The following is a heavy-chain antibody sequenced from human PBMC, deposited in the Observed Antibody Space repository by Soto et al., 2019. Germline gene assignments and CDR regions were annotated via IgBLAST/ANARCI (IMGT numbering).Heavy chain of an antibody. V-gene: IGHV4-31*03. Sequence: SETLSLTCSVSGHSLSSGGYYWSWIRQHPGKGLEWVGYIYFTGTTLYNPSLKSRLAISVDTSKNQFSLKLTSVTAADTAVYYCARDWGSSGWPNWGQGVLVTVSS. J-gene: IGHJ4*02. D-gene: IGHD6-19*01. CDR3: ARDWGSSGWPN. CDR2: IYFTGTT. CDR1: GHSLSSGGYY.